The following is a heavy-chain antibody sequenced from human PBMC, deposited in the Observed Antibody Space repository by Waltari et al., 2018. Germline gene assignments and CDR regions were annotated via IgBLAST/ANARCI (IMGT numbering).Heavy chain of an antibody. Sequence: EMQLVESGGGLVQPGGSLRLSCAASGFNFNEYWMGWVRQAPGKGLEWVANINQEETEKYYVDSVKGRFTISRDNAKNLLYLQLNTVRVEDTAVYYCTRVNTRTFDYWGQGTLVTVSS. J-gene: IGHJ4*02. CDR2: INQEETEK. D-gene: IGHD3-3*01. CDR3: TRVNTRTFDY. V-gene: IGHV3-7*01. CDR1: GFNFNEYW.